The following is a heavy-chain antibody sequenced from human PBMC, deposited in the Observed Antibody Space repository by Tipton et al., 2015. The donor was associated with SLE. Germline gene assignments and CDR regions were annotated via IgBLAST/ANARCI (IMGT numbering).Heavy chain of an antibody. D-gene: IGHD1-20*01. J-gene: IGHJ6*03. CDR1: GGSISSSSYY. CDR3: VGNRITGTWYYYMDV. Sequence: TLSLTCTVSGGSISSSSYYWGWIRQPPGKGLEWIGEINHSGSTNYNPSLKSRVTISVDTSKNQFSLKLSSVTAADTAVYYCVGNRITGTWYYYMDVWGKGTTVTVSS. CDR2: INHSGST. V-gene: IGHV4-39*07.